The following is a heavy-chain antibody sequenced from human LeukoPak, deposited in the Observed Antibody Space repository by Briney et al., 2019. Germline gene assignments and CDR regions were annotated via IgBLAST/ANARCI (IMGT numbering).Heavy chain of an antibody. D-gene: IGHD2-2*01. CDR2: IYTSGST. Sequence: SETLSLTCAVSGYSISSSYYWSWIRQPAGKGLEWIGRIYTSGSTNYNPSLKSRVTISADTSKNQFSLKLSSVTAADTAVYYCASRSYCSSTSCYDFDYWGQGTLVTVSS. V-gene: IGHV4-4*07. CDR1: GYSISSSYY. CDR3: ASRSYCSSTSCYDFDY. J-gene: IGHJ4*02.